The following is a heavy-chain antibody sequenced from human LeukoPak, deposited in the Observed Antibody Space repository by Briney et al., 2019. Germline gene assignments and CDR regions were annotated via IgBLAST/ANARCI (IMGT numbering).Heavy chain of an antibody. D-gene: IGHD2-15*01. J-gene: IGHJ3*02. CDR2: IIPILGIA. CDR1: GGTFSSYA. V-gene: IGHV1-69*04. CDR3: ASSRSNIVVVVAATDAFDI. Sequence: GASVKVSCKASGGTFSSYAISWVRQAPGQGLEWMGRIIPILGIANYAQKFQGRVTITADKSTSTAYMELSSLRSEDTAVYYCASSRSNIVVVVAATDAFDIWGQGTMVTVSS.